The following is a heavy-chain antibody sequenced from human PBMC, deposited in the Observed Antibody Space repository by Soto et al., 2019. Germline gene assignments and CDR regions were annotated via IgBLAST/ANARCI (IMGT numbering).Heavy chain of an antibody. D-gene: IGHD2-2*01. CDR2: IIPILGIA. CDR1: GGTFSSYT. V-gene: IGHV1-69*02. CDR3: ARGAVVPAATYYFDY. Sequence: QVQLVQSGAEVKKPGSSVKVSCKASGGTFSSYTISWVRQAPGQGLEWMGRIIPILGIANYAQKFQGRVTITADKSTRTAYMELSSMRSEDTAVDYCARGAVVPAATYYFDYWGQGTLVTVSS. J-gene: IGHJ4*02.